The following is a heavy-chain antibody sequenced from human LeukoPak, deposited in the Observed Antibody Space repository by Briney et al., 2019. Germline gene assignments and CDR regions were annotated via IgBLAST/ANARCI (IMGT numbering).Heavy chain of an antibody. J-gene: IGHJ4*02. V-gene: IGHV3-21*01. CDR3: AEVGAKYE. Sequence: GGALRLSCAASGVTVSSNYMSWVRQAPGKGLEWVSSISSSSSYIYYADSVKGRFTISRDNAKNSLYLQMNSLRAEDTAVYYCAEVGAKYEWGQGTLVTVSS. D-gene: IGHD1-26*01. CDR1: GVTVSSNY. CDR2: ISSSSSYI.